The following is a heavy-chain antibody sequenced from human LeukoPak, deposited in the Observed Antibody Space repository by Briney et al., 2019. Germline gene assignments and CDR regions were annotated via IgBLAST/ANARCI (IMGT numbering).Heavy chain of an antibody. J-gene: IGHJ4*02. CDR3: ARELVMVRGVFDY. V-gene: IGHV4-31*03. CDR2: IYYSGST. D-gene: IGHD3-10*01. Sequence: SETLSLTCTVSGGSISSGGYYWSWIRQHPGKGLEWIGYIYYSGSTYYNPSLKSRVTISVDTSKNQFSLKLSSVTAADTAVYFCARELVMVRGVFDYWGQGTLVTVSS. CDR1: GGSISSGGYY.